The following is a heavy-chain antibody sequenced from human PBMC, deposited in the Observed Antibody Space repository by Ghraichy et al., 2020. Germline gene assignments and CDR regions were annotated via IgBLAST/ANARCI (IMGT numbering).Heavy chain of an antibody. CDR2: IIPILGIA. D-gene: IGHD4-17*01. J-gene: IGHJ2*01. CDR1: GGTFSSYA. Sequence: SVKVSCKASGGTFSSYAISWVRQAPGQGLEWMGRIIPILGIANYAQKFQGRVTITADKSTSTAYMELSSLRSEDTAVYYCARGLDYGDYYWYFDLWGRGTLVTVSS. V-gene: IGHV1-69*04. CDR3: ARGLDYGDYYWYFDL.